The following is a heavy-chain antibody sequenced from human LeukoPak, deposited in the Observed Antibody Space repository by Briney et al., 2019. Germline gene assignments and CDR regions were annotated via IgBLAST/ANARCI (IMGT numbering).Heavy chain of an antibody. CDR2: IYYTGST. CDR3: ARTYYDSDY. Sequence: PSETLSLTCTVSGGSIRNYFCNWIRQPPGKGLEWIGNIYYTGSTNYNPSLKSRVTISVDTPKNEFSLQLSSVTAADTAVYYCARTYYDSDYWGQGTLVTVSS. D-gene: IGHD3-22*01. V-gene: IGHV4-59*08. CDR1: GGSIRNYF. J-gene: IGHJ4*02.